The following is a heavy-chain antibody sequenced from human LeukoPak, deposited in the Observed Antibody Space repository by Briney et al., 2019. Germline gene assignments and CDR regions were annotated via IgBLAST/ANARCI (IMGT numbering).Heavy chain of an antibody. Sequence: GGSLRLSCAASGFTFSSYGMHWVRQAPGKGLEWAAVISHDGSDSHYADSVKGRFTISRDNSKNTVYLQMSSLRPEDTAVYFCAKELYFGSGSYPDYWGQGTLVRVSS. D-gene: IGHD3-10*01. CDR2: ISHDGSDS. CDR3: AKELYFGSGSYPDY. CDR1: GFTFSSYG. V-gene: IGHV3-30*18. J-gene: IGHJ4*02.